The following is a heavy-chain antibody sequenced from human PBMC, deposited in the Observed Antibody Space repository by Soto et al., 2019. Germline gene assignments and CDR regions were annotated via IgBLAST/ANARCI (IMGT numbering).Heavy chain of an antibody. V-gene: IGHV4-30-2*01. CDR3: ARAGGLGAVAADY. Sequence: QLQLQESGSGLVKPSQTLSLTCAVSGGSISSGGYSWSWIRQPPGKGLEWIGYIYHSGSTYYNPSLKGRVTISVDSAKNQFSLKLSSVTAADTAVYYCARAGGLGAVAADYWGQGTLVTVSS. CDR2: IYHSGST. D-gene: IGHD6-19*01. CDR1: GGSISSGGYS. J-gene: IGHJ4*02.